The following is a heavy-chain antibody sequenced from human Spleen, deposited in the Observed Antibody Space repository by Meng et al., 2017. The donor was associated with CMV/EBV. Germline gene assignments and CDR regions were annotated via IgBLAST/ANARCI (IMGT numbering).Heavy chain of an antibody. CDR2: IYYTGST. V-gene: IGHV4-61*01. Sequence: TCTVSGGSVSNSHYYWSWIRQPPGKGLEWIAYIYYTGSTNYNPSLKSRITTSVDTSKDQFSLRLRFVTAADTAVYYCARTHVGALDSWGQGTLVTVSS. CDR3: ARTHVGALDS. CDR1: GGSVSNSHYY. D-gene: IGHD1-26*01. J-gene: IGHJ4*02.